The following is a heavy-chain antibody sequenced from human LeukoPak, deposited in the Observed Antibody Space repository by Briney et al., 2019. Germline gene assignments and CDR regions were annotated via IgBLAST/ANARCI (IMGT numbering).Heavy chain of an antibody. J-gene: IGHJ6*02. CDR2: ISYDGSNK. Sequence: PGGSLRLSCAASGFTFSSYAMHWVRQAPGKGLEWVAVISYDGSNKYYADSVKGRFTISRDNSKNTLYLQMNSLRAEDTAVYYCARDDYGDSLPFYYYYYGMDVWGQGTTVTVSS. CDR3: ARDDYGDSLPFYYYYYGMDV. CDR1: GFTFSSYA. V-gene: IGHV3-30-3*01. D-gene: IGHD4-17*01.